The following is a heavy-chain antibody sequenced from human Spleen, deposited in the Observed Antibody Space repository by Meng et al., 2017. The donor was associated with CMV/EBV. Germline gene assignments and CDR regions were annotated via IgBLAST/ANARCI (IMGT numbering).Heavy chain of an antibody. CDR2: IRDDGSNT. D-gene: IGHD5-12*01. V-gene: IGHV3-30*02. CDR3: ANRYSGYEDVWYFDY. CDR1: GFTFRDYG. Sequence: GESLKISCAASGFTFRDYGMHWVRQAPGKGLEWGAFIRDDGSNTYYADSVRGRFTISRDDSKNTLYLQMNSLRAEDTAVYYCANRYSGYEDVWYFDYWGQGTLVTVSS. J-gene: IGHJ4*02.